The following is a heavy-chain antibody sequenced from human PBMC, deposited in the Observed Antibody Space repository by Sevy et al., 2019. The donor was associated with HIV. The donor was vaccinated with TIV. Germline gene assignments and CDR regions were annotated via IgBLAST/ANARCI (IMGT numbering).Heavy chain of an antibody. CDR1: GFTFRSYE. Sequence: GGSLRLSCEGSGFTFRSYEMNWVRQAPGKGLEWISYIYASGSPIYYSDSVRGRFTISRDDAKNSLYLQMDDLRVDDTATYYCARKGGYYSYYGMDVWGQGTTVTVSS. V-gene: IGHV3-48*03. CDR2: IYASGSPI. J-gene: IGHJ6*02. CDR3: ARKGGYYSYYGMDV.